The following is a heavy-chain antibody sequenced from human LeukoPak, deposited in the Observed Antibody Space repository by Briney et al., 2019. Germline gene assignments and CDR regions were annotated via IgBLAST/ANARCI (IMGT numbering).Heavy chain of an antibody. D-gene: IGHD3-9*01. J-gene: IGHJ6*02. Sequence: ASAKVSCKASGYTFTGYYMRWVRQAPGQGLEWMGWINPNSGGTHYAQKFQGRVTMTRDTSISTAYMELSRLRSDDTAVYYCARDWVDITYYGMDVWGQGTTVTVSS. CDR3: ARDWVDITYYGMDV. CDR2: INPNSGGT. CDR1: GYTFTGYY. V-gene: IGHV1-2*02.